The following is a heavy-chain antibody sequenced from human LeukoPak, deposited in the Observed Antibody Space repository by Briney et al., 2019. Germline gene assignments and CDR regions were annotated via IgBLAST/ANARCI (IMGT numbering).Heavy chain of an antibody. CDR2: IYYSGST. D-gene: IGHD2-15*01. V-gene: IGHV4-31*03. Sequence: SETLSLTCTVSGGSISSGGYYWSWIRQHPGKGLEWIGYIYYSGSTYYNPSLKSRVTISVDTSKNQFSLKLSSVTAADTAVYYCARGVVVVAAIFDYWGQGTLVTVPS. CDR1: GGSISSGGYY. J-gene: IGHJ4*02. CDR3: ARGVVVVAAIFDY.